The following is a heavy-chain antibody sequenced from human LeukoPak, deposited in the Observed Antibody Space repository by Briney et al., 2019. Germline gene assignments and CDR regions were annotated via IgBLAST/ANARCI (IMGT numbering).Heavy chain of an antibody. D-gene: IGHD3-3*01. Sequence: GESLKISCKGSGYSFTSYWIGWVRQMPGKGLEWMGIIYPGDSDTRYSPSFQGQVTTSADNSISTAYLQWSSLKASDTAMYYCARRRQVGDFWSGYYTTDYYYMDVWGKGTTVTVSS. CDR3: ARRRQVGDFWSGYYTTDYYYMDV. V-gene: IGHV5-51*01. J-gene: IGHJ6*03. CDR2: IYPGDSDT. CDR1: GYSFTSYW.